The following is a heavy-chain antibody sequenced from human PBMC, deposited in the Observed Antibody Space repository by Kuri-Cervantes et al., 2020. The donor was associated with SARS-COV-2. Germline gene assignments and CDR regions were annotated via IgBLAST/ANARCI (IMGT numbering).Heavy chain of an antibody. J-gene: IGHJ4*02. Sequence: ASVKVSCKASGYTFTSYDINWVRQATGQGLEWMGWMNPNSGNTGYAQKFQGRVTMTRNTSISTAYMELSSLRSEDTAVYYCAAGRGYSSSSDYWGQGTLVTVSS. CDR2: MNPNSGNT. CDR1: GYTFTSYD. D-gene: IGHD6-6*01. V-gene: IGHV1-8*01. CDR3: AAGRGYSSSSDY.